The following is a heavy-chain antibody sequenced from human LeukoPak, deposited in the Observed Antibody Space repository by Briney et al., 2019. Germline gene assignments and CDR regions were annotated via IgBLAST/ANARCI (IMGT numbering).Heavy chain of an antibody. CDR2: GWMEGIFT. CDR1: GLTFSSYA. CDR3: AKDLDYTTYGYYFDY. Sequence: PGASLSLSCTASGLTFSSYAMNWVRQAPGKGLEWVSGGWMEGIFTNYAPSVKGRFTISRDNSRNTLYQQMNSRRADDTAVYYCAKDLDYTTYGYYFDYWGQGTLVAVSS. D-gene: IGHD4-11*01. V-gene: IGHV3-23*01. J-gene: IGHJ4*02.